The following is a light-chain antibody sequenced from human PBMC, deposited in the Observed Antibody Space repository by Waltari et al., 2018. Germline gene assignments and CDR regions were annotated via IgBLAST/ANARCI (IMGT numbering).Light chain of an antibody. CDR3: GSWINSLSTVV. V-gene: IGLV1-51*01. CDR2: EKN. J-gene: IGLJ2*01. Sequence: QSVLTQPPSVSAAPGQMVSISCSGDIGNNYVSWYQQVPGMAPKLVIREKNKRSSGTPDRFSASKSATSATLVITGLQTGDEADYFCGSWINSLSTVVFGGRTKLTVL. CDR1: IGNNY.